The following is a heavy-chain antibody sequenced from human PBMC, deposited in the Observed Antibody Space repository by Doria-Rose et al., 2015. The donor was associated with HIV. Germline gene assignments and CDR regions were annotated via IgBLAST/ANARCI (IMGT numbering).Heavy chain of an antibody. CDR3: AIYQFSNGLSV. D-gene: IGHD2-2*01. J-gene: IGHJ6*02. Sequence: QVQLVQSGGGVVQPGRSLRLSCAASGFTFSSYGMHWVRQAPGKGLEWVAVIWYDGSNEFYADSVKGRFTISRDTANNLLYLQMNNLRVGDTAVYYCAIYQFSNGLSVWGQGTTVTVSS. CDR2: IWYDGSNE. CDR1: GFTFSSYG. V-gene: IGHV3-33*03.